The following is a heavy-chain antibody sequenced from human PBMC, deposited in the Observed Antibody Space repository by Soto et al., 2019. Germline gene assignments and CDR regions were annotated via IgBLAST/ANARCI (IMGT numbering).Heavy chain of an antibody. D-gene: IGHD4-17*01. V-gene: IGHV3-21*01. CDR1: GFTFSSYS. Sequence: EVQLVESGGGLVKPGGSLRLSCAASGFTFSSYSMNWVRQAPGKGLEWVSSISSSSSYIYYADSVKGRFTISRDNAKNSLYLQMNSLRAEDTAVYYCARSPPGDYGGKVMEFDYWGQGTLVTVSS. J-gene: IGHJ4*02. CDR3: ARSPPGDYGGKVMEFDY. CDR2: ISSSSSYI.